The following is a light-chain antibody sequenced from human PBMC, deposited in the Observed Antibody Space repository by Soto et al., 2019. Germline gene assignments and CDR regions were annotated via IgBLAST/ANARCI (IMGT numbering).Light chain of an antibody. J-gene: IGKJ1*01. CDR3: QQYNSYST. Sequence: EIVMTQSPATLSVSPGERATLSCRASQSVSSNLAWYQQKPGQAPRLLIYGASTRATGIPARFSGSGSGTEFTLTISSLQPEDFASYYCQQYNSYSTFGQGTKVEIK. CDR1: QSVSSN. V-gene: IGKV3-15*01. CDR2: GAS.